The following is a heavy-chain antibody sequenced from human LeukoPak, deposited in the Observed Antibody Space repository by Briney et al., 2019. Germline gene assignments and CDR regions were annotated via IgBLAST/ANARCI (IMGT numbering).Heavy chain of an antibody. V-gene: IGHV3-23*01. CDR1: GFTSSSYA. CDR3: AKDDTGYYYGMDV. D-gene: IGHD2-8*02. Sequence: GGSLRLSCAASGFTSSSYAMSWVRQAPGKGLEWVSAISGSGGSTYYADSVKGRFTISRDNSKNTLYLQMNSLRAEDTAVYYCAKDDTGYYYGMDVWGQGTMVTVSS. CDR2: ISGSGGST. J-gene: IGHJ6*02.